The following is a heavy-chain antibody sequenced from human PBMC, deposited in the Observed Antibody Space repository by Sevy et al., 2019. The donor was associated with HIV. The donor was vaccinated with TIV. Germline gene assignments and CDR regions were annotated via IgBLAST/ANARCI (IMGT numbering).Heavy chain of an antibody. D-gene: IGHD2-8*01. V-gene: IGHV3-23*01. Sequence: GGSLRLSCVASGFNFYIYSFSWVRQAPGKGLEWVSTLSFGCGRINYADSVQGRFTISRDDSKKTLYLEMHSLRVEDTAVYYCAREVCTKPHDYWGQGTLVTVSS. CDR2: LSFGCGRI. CDR1: GFNFYIYS. CDR3: AREVCTKPHDY. J-gene: IGHJ4*02.